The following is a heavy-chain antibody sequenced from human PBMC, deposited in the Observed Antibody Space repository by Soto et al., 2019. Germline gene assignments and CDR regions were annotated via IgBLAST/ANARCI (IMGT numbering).Heavy chain of an antibody. D-gene: IGHD3-3*02. J-gene: IGHJ6*02. CDR2: ISSSNSYT. Sequence: GASLRLSCAASGFTFSDYYMSWIRQAPGKGLEWVSYISSSNSYTNYADSVKGRFTISRDNAKNSLYLQLNSLRAEDTAVYYCARNAKSPFSEAPYGVDVWGQGTTVTVSS. CDR3: ARNAKSPFSEAPYGVDV. V-gene: IGHV3-11*06. CDR1: GFTFSDYY.